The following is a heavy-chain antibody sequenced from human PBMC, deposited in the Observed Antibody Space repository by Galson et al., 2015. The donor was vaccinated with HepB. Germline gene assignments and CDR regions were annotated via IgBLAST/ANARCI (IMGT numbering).Heavy chain of an antibody. J-gene: IGHJ4*02. Sequence: SVKVSCKASGHTFTSYAMHWVRQTPGQRLEWMGWINAGNGNTKYSQKFQGRVTITRDTSASTAYMELSSLRSEDTAVYYCARGPALELFDYWGQGTLVTVSS. V-gene: IGHV1-3*01. D-gene: IGHD1-7*01. CDR1: GHTFTSYA. CDR3: ARGPALELFDY. CDR2: INAGNGNT.